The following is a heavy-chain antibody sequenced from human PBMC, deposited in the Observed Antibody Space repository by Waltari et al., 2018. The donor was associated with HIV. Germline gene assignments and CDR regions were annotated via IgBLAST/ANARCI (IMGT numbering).Heavy chain of an antibody. V-gene: IGHV1-2*02. CDR1: GYTFTGYY. CDR3: ARQGYDILTCYYQYYFDY. CDR2: SNPNSGGT. J-gene: IGHJ4*02. D-gene: IGHD3-9*01. Sequence: QVQLVQSGAEVKKPGASVKVSCKASGYTFTGYYMHWVRQAPGQGLEWMGGSNPNSGGTNYAEKLQGRVTMTRDTSISTAYMELSRVRSDYTAVYYCARQGYDILTCYYQYYFDYWGQGTLVTVSS.